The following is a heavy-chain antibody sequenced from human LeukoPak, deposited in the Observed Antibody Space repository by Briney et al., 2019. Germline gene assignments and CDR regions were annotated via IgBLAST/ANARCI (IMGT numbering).Heavy chain of an antibody. V-gene: IGHV3-30*03. J-gene: IGHJ4*02. CDR2: ISYDGSNK. CDR3: ARQLVLDY. Sequence: GGSLRLSCAASGFTFSSYGMHWVRQAPGKGLEWVAVISYDGSNKYYAYSVKGRFTISRDNSKNTLYLQMNSLRAEDTAVYYCARQLVLDYWGQGTLVTVSS. D-gene: IGHD1-1*01. CDR1: GFTFSSYG.